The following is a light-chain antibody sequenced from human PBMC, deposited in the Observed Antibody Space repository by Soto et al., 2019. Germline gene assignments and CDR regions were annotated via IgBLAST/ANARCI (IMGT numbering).Light chain of an antibody. V-gene: IGKV3-15*01. Sequence: EIVMTQSPATLSVSPGERATLSCRASQSVSSNLAWYQQKPGQAPRLLIYGASTRATGIPARFSGSGSGTEFTLTISSLQSGDFAVYYFHQYNHWPLWTLGQGTTLEIK. J-gene: IGKJ1*01. CDR1: QSVSSN. CDR3: HQYNHWPLWT. CDR2: GAS.